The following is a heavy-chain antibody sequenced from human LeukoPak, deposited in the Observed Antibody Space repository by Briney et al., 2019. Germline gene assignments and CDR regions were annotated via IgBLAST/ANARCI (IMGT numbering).Heavy chain of an antibody. D-gene: IGHD6-13*01. V-gene: IGHV4-59*01. CDR3: ARHGSIAAGEDY. CDR2: IYYSGST. J-gene: IGHJ4*02. CDR1: GGSISSYY. Sequence: SETLSLTCTVSGGSISSYYWSWIRQPPGKGLEWIGYIYYSGSTNYNPSLKSRVTISVDTSKNQFSLKLSSVTAADTAVYYCARHGSIAAGEDYWGQGTLVTVSS.